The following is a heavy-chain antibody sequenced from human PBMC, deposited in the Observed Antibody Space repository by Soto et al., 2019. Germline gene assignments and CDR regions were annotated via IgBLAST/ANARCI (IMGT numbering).Heavy chain of an antibody. Sequence: GGSLRLSCAASGFTFSSYALHWVRQAPGKGLEWVAVISFDGNNKYYADSVKGRFTISRDNSKNTLFLQMTSLKIEDTAVYYCATDGRWSAHWGQGTLVTVSS. CDR2: ISFDGNNK. CDR1: GFTFSSYA. J-gene: IGHJ4*02. D-gene: IGHD3-3*01. V-gene: IGHV3-30-3*01. CDR3: ATDGRWSAH.